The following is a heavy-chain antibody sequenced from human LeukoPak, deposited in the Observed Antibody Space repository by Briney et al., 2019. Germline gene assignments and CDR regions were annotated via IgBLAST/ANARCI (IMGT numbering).Heavy chain of an antibody. J-gene: IGHJ4*02. Sequence: GRSLRLSCAASGFTFSNYAMSWVRQAPGKGLEWVSGISGSGGTTYYADSVKGRFTSSRDTSKNTVYLQMNSLRAEDTAVYYCARLYSWELLIDYWGQGTLVTVSS. CDR1: GFTFSNYA. CDR2: ISGSGGTT. D-gene: IGHD1-26*01. CDR3: ARLYSWELLIDY. V-gene: IGHV3-23*01.